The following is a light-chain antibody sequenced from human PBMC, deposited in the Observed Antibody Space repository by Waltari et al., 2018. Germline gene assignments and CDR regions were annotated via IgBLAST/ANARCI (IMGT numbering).Light chain of an antibody. V-gene: IGKV1-33*01. CDR3: QQYDNLPPLT. CDR1: QDIRKY. CDR2: DAS. J-gene: IGKJ4*01. Sequence: DIQMTQSPSSLSASVGDRVTMTCQERQDIRKYLNWYQQKPGKAPKLLIYDASNLETGVPSRFSGSGSGTDFTFTISSLQPEDIATYYCQQYDNLPPLTFGGGTKVEIK.